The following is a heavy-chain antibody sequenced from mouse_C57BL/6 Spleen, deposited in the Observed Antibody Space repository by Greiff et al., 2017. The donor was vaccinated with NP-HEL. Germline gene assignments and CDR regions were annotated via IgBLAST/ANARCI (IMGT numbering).Heavy chain of an antibody. CDR3: ARHGNYGYDGAWFAY. CDR1: GFPFSSYG. CDR2: ISSGGSYT. D-gene: IGHD2-2*01. Sequence: DVKLVESGGALVKPGGSLKLSCAASGFPFSSYGMSWFRQTPDKRLGWVATISSGGSYTYYPDSVKGRFTISRDNAKNTLYLQMSSLKSEDTAMYYCARHGNYGYDGAWFAYWGQGTLVTVSA. J-gene: IGHJ3*01. V-gene: IGHV5-6*02.